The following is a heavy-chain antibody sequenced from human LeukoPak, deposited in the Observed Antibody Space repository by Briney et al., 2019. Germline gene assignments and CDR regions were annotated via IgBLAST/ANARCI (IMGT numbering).Heavy chain of an antibody. V-gene: IGHV4-59*01. Sequence: SEALSLTCTVSGASINTYYWSWIRQPPGKGLEWIGYIYYSGTTSYNPSLKTRVTISIDTSKNQFSLKLSSVTAADTAVYYCARVLRPMASQYYFDYWGQGTLVTVSS. D-gene: IGHD3-10*01. J-gene: IGHJ4*02. CDR1: GASINTYY. CDR3: ARVLRPMASQYYFDY. CDR2: IYYSGTT.